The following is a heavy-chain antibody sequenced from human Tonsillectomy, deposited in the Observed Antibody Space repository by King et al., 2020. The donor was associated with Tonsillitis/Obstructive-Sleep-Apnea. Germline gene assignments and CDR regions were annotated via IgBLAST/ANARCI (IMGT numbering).Heavy chain of an antibody. Sequence: QLVQSGAEVKKPGESLRISCKGSGYSFTSYWISWVRQMPGKGLEWMGRIDPSYSYTNYSPSFQGHVTIPADKSISTAYLQWSSLKASDTAMYYCATELRVDYSNYALRADYYYMDVWGKGTTVTVSS. J-gene: IGHJ6*03. V-gene: IGHV5-10-1*01. CDR3: ATELRVDYSNYALRADYYYMDV. CDR2: IDPSYSYT. D-gene: IGHD4-11*01. CDR1: GYSFTSYW.